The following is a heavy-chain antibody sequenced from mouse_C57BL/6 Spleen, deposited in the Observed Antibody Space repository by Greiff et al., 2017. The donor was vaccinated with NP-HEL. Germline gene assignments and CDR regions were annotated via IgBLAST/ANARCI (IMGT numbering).Heavy chain of an antibody. CDR3: ARGEYGNYFDY. D-gene: IGHD1-1*02. CDR2: IYPGDGDT. Sequence: VQLQQSGAELVKPGASVKISCKASGYAFSSYWMNWVKQRPGKGLEWIGQIYPGDGDTNYNGKFKGKATLTADKSSSTAYMQLSSLTSEDSAVYFCARGEYGNYFDYWGQGTTLTVSS. V-gene: IGHV1-80*01. J-gene: IGHJ2*01. CDR1: GYAFSSYW.